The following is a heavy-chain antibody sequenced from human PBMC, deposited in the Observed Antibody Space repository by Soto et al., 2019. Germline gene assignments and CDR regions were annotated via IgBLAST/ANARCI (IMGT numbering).Heavy chain of an antibody. V-gene: IGHV3-15*07. CDR2: IKSEPDGGTA. CDR1: GFNYTYAW. Sequence: EVQLVQSGGGLVKPGGSLRLSCVGSGFNYTYAWMNWVRQAPGKGLEWVGRIKSEPDGGTADYAAPVQGRFTISRDDSTHTLYLHMDRLKTEDTAVYYCTRWNQWGQGTLVTVSP. CDR3: TRWNQ. J-gene: IGHJ1*01. D-gene: IGHD1-1*01.